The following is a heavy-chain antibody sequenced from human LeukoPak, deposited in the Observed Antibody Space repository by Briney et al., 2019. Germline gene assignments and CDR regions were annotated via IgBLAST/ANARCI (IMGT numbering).Heavy chain of an antibody. CDR2: IRQDGSEK. V-gene: IGHV3-7*05. Sequence: GGSLRLSCAASGFTFNNYWMNWVRQAPGKGLEWVANIRQDGSEKYYVDSVKGRFTISRDNAKNSLYLQMNSLRAEDMAVYYCAWPYYYDSSGYYSAWGQGTLVTVSS. CDR1: GFTFNNYW. D-gene: IGHD3-22*01. J-gene: IGHJ5*02. CDR3: AWPYYYDSSGYYSA.